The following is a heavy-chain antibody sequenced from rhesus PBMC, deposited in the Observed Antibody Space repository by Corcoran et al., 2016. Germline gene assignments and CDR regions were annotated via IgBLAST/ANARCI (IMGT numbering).Heavy chain of an antibody. V-gene: IGHV4-80*01. D-gene: IGHD4-29*01. CDR3: ARDRGVATSN. J-gene: IGHJ4*01. Sequence: QVQLQESGPGLVKPSETLSLPCAVSAASLLNYWLSWFRQPPGKGLAWSGEINGNMGSTYYNPSLKSRVTISKDAAKNQFSLNLNSLTAADTAVYYCARDRGVATSNWGQGVLVTVSS. CDR2: INGNMGST. CDR1: AASLLNYW.